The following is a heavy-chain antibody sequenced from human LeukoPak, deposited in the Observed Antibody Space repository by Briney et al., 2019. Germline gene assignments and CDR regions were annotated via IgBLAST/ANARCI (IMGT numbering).Heavy chain of an antibody. CDR1: GFTVSGNY. CDR3: ARDDSRRNDAFDI. Sequence: PGGSLRLSCAASGFTVSGNYMSWVRQAPGKGLEWVSVIYSGGSTYYADSVKGRFTISRDNSKNTLYLQMNSLRAEDTAVYYCARDDSRRNDAFDIWGQGTMVTVSS. J-gene: IGHJ3*02. D-gene: IGHD3-22*01. CDR2: IYSGGST. V-gene: IGHV3-66*01.